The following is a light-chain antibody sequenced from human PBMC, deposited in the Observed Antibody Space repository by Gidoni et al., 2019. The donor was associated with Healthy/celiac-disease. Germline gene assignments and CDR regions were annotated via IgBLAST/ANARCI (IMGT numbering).Light chain of an antibody. CDR1: SSNIGSNT. J-gene: IGLJ2*01. CDR2: STN. Sequence: QSVLTQPPSASGTPGQRVTISCSGSSSNIGSNTVNWYQQLPGTAPKLLIYSTNQRPSGVPDRFSGSKSGTSASLAISGLQSEDEADYYCAAWDDSLVVFGGGTKLTVL. CDR3: AAWDDSLVV. V-gene: IGLV1-44*01.